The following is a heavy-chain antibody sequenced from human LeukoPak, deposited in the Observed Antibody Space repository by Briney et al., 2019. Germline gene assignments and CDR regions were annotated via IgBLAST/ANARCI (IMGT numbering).Heavy chain of an antibody. CDR2: ISYDGSSK. J-gene: IGHJ3*02. CDR1: GFTFSSFG. V-gene: IGHV3-30*03. CDR3: ARARDYGSGKANAFDI. Sequence: PGGSLRLSCAASGFTFSSFGMHWVRQAPGKGLDWVALISYDGSSKYYADSVKGRFTISRDNSENTLSLQMISLRVEDTAVYYCARARDYGSGKANAFDIWGQGTMVTVSS. D-gene: IGHD3-10*01.